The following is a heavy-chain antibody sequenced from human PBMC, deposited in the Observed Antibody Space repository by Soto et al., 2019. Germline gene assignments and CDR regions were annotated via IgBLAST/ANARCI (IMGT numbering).Heavy chain of an antibody. J-gene: IGHJ6*02. Sequence: PGGSLRLSCAASGFTFSSYEMNWVRQAPGKGLEWVSYISSSGSTIYYADSVKGRFTISRDNAKNSLYLQMNSLRAEDTAVYYCARDHKGGYYYYGMDVWGQGTTVTASS. V-gene: IGHV3-48*03. CDR3: ARDHKGGYYYYGMDV. CDR2: ISSSGSTI. CDR1: GFTFSSYE.